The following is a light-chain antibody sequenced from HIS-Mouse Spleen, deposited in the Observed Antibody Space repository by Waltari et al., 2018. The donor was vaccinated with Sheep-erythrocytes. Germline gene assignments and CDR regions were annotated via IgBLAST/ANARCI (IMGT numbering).Light chain of an antibody. Sequence: DIVMTQSPLSLPVTPGEPAAISCRSSQSLRHSTGYNYLDLYLQKPGQSPQLLIYLGSNRASGVPDRFSGSGSGTDFTLKISRVEAEDVGVYYCMQALQTPIFTFGPGTKVDIK. J-gene: IGKJ3*01. CDR3: MQALQTPIFT. V-gene: IGKV2-28*01. CDR2: LGS. CDR1: QSLRHSTGYNY.